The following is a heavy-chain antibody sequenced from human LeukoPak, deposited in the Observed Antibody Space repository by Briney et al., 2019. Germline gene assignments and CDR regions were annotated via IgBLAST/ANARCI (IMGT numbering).Heavy chain of an antibody. Sequence: PLETLSLTCAVSGGSISNENWWSWVRQPPGKGLEWIGEIHHRGGTNYNPSLRSRVTISIDTSKNQFSPKLTSVTAADTAVYYCATPNDAFNIWGQGTMVTVSS. CDR3: ATPNDAFNI. V-gene: IGHV4-4*02. CDR1: GGSISNENW. J-gene: IGHJ3*02. CDR2: IHHRGGT.